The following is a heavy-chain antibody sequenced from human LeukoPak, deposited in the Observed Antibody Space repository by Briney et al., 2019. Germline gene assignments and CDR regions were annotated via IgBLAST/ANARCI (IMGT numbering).Heavy chain of an antibody. CDR1: GGSISSGGYY. D-gene: IGHD5-12*01. CDR2: IYHSGST. J-gene: IGHJ4*02. Sequence: PSETLSLTCTVSGGSISSGGYYWSWIRQPPGKGLEWIGYIYHSGSTYYNPSLKSRVTISIDTSKNQFSLKLNSVTAADTAMYYCARATYSGYDFGYWGRGTLVTVSS. CDR3: ARATYSGYDFGY. V-gene: IGHV4-30-2*01.